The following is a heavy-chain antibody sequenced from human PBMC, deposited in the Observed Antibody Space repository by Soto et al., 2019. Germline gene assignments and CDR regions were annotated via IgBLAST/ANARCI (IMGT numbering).Heavy chain of an antibody. V-gene: IGHV3-48*03. CDR3: ARDLTGTTLYYYGMDV. J-gene: IGHJ6*02. Sequence: GGSLRLSCAASGFTFRSYEMNWVRQAPGKGLEWVSYISSSGSTIYYADSVKGRFTISRDNAKNSLYLQMNSLRAEDTAVYYCARDLTGTTLYYYGMDVWGQGTTVTVSS. CDR1: GFTFRSYE. CDR2: ISSSGSTI.